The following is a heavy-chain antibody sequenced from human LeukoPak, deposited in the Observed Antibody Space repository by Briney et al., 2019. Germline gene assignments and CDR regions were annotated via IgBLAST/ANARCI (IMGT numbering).Heavy chain of an antibody. V-gene: IGHV4-4*09. Sequence: SETLSLTGTVSGGSFSSSYWTWFRQPPGKGREWIGYIYTSGSTNYNPSLKSRVTISVDTSKNQFSLKLSSVTAADTAVYYCARVVPAAMEGYYYYYMDVWGKGTTVTVSS. J-gene: IGHJ6*03. CDR2: IYTSGST. CDR1: GGSFSSSY. D-gene: IGHD2-2*01. CDR3: ARVVPAAMEGYYYYYMDV.